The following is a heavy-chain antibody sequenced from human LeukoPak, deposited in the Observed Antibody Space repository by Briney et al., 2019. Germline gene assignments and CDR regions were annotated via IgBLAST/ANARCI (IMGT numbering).Heavy chain of an antibody. V-gene: IGHV3-30*18. CDR2: ISYDESDK. CDR1: GFTFSNYG. Sequence: GGSLRLSCAASGFTFSNYGMHWVRQAPGKGLEWVAVISYDESDKYYADSVKGRFTISRDNSKNTLYLQMNSLRPENTAVYYSAKGVVAATNAAYYGMDVWGQGTTVTVSS. CDR3: AKGVVAATNAAYYGMDV. J-gene: IGHJ6*02. D-gene: IGHD2-15*01.